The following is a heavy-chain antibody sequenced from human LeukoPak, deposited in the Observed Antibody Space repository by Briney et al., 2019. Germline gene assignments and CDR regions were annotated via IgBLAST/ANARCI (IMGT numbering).Heavy chain of an antibody. V-gene: IGHV4-34*01. CDR2: INHSGST. J-gene: IGHJ4*02. D-gene: IGHD6-19*01. CDR1: GGSFSGYY. Sequence: SETLSLTCAVYGGSFSGYYWSWIRQPPGKGLEWIGEINHSGSTNYNPSLKSRVTISVDTSKNQFSLKLSSVTAADTAVYYCARGLLLASSGWYAYWGQGTLVTVSS. CDR3: ARGLLLASSGWYAY.